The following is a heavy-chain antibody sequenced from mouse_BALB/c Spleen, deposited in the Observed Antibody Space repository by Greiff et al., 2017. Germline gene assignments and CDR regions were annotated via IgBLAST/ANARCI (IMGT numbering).Heavy chain of an antibody. CDR2: ISYSGST. J-gene: IGHJ4*01. D-gene: IGHD1-1*01. Sequence: VQLKESGPGLVKPSQSLSLTCTVTGYSITSDYVWYWIRQPPGNQRECMGYISYSGSTSYNPSLKSRISITRDTSKNHFFLQLNSVTTEDTATYSGASDYYGSSYPYYYAMDYWGQGTSVTVSS. CDR1: GYSITSDYV. V-gene: IGHV3-2*02. CDR3: ASDYYGSSYPYYYAMDY.